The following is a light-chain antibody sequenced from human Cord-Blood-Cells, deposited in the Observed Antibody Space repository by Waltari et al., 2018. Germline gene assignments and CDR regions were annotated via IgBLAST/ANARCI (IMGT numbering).Light chain of an antibody. CDR3: QQRSNWPLT. CDR1: QSVCSY. CDR2: DAS. J-gene: IGKJ4*01. V-gene: IGKV3-11*01. Sequence: EIVLTQSPATQSLSPGERATLSCRASQSVCSYLAWYQQKPGQAPRLLIYDASNRATGIPARFSGSGSGTDFTRTISSLEPEDFAVYYCQQRSNWPLTFGGGTKVEIK.